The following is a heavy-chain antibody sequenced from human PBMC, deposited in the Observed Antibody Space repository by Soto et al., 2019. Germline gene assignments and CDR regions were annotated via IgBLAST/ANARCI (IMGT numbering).Heavy chain of an antibody. CDR2: ISTYNGNT. D-gene: IGHD2-2*01. V-gene: IGHV1-18*01. CDR3: ARGVVVPAATGKSWFDP. CDR1: GYTCTSKG. J-gene: IGHJ5*02. Sequence: QVKLVQSGAEVEKPGASVKVSCKASGYTCTSKGITWVRQAPGQGLEWMGWISTYNGNTNYAQKLQDRVIMTTDTSTSTVYMELRNLRSDDTAVYYCARGVVVPAATGKSWFDPWGQGTLVTVSS.